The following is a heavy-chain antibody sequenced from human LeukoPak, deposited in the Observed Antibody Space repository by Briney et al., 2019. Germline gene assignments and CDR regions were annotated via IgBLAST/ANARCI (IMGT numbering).Heavy chain of an antibody. CDR3: ARISSSNWYNERGAFDV. Sequence: SETPSLTCAVSGGSISSSNWWSWVRQPPGKGLEWIGFVYYTGSTNYSPSLKSRVTISVDTSKNQFSLKLRSVTAADTAVYYCARISSSNWYNERGAFDVWGQGTMVTVSS. V-gene: IGHV4-4*02. J-gene: IGHJ3*01. CDR1: GGSISSSNW. CDR2: VYYTGST. D-gene: IGHD6-13*01.